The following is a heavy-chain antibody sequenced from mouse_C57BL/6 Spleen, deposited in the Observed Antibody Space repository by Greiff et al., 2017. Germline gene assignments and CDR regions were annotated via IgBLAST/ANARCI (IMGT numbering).Heavy chain of an antibody. Sequence: QVQLQQSGAELVKPGASVKMSCKASGYTFTSYWITWVKQRPGQGLEWIGDIYPGSGSTNYNEKFKSKATLTVDTSSSTAYMQLSSLTSEDSAVYYCAMGGYYKGAMGDWGQGTSVTVAS. J-gene: IGHJ4*01. CDR3: AMGGYYKGAMGD. V-gene: IGHV1-55*01. CDR2: IYPGSGST. CDR1: GYTFTSYW. D-gene: IGHD2-3*01.